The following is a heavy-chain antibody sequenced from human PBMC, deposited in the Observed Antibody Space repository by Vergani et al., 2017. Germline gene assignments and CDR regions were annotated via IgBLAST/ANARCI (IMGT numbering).Heavy chain of an antibody. CDR3: AKVRYSSGWYVAPFDY. CDR2: ISWDGGST. Sequence: EVQLVESGGVVVQPGGSLRLSCAASGFTFDDYTMHWVRQAPGKGLEWVSLISWDGGSTYYADSVKGRFTISRDNSKNSLYLQMNSLRTEDTALYYCAKVRYSSGWYVAPFDYWGQGTLVTVSS. J-gene: IGHJ4*02. V-gene: IGHV3-43*01. D-gene: IGHD6-19*01. CDR1: GFTFDDYT.